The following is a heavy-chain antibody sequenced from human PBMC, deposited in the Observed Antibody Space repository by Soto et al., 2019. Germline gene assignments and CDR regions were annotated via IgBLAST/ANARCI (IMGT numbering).Heavy chain of an antibody. D-gene: IGHD2-2*01. CDR1: GHTLRNYA. CDR3: AKVSKGIGVVPGALN. Sequence: EVQLLESGGGLVQPGGSLRLSCVASGHTLRNYAMSWVRQAPGKGLEWVSGISGSGGSTYYADSVRGRFTISRDDSKNTLYLEMNSLRPEDTAVYFCAKVSKGIGVVPGALNWGQGALVTVSS. V-gene: IGHV3-23*01. J-gene: IGHJ4*02. CDR2: ISGSGGST.